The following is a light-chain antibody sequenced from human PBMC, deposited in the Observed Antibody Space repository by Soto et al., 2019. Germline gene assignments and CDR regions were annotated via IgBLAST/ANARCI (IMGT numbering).Light chain of an antibody. V-gene: IGLV2-14*03. Sequence: QSALPQPASVSESPGPSITISCTGTSSDIGASTFVSWYQQHPGKAPKLLIYEVSNRPSGISNRFSGSKSANTASLTISGLQAEDEADYYCSSARRDNTWVFGGGTKLTVL. CDR2: EVS. CDR3: SSARRDNTWV. CDR1: SSDIGASTF. J-gene: IGLJ3*02.